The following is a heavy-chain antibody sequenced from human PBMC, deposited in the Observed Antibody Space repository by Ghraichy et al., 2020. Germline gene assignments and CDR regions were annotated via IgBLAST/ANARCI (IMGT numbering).Heavy chain of an antibody. CDR3: ARGMWELNLDY. CDR1: GGSFSGYY. Sequence: SETLSLTCAVYGGSFSGYYWSWIRQPPGKGLEWIGEINHSGSTNYNPSLKSRVTISVDTSKNQFSLKLSSVTAADTAVYYCARGMWELNLDYWGQGTLVTVSS. D-gene: IGHD1-26*01. CDR2: INHSGST. J-gene: IGHJ4*02. V-gene: IGHV4-34*01.